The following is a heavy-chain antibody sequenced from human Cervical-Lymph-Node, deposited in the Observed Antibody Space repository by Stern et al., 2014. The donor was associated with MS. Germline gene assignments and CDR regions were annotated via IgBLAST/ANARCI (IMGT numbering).Heavy chain of an antibody. J-gene: IGHJ2*01. CDR1: GGSITNRDY. CDR2: VYYRGIT. D-gene: IGHD4-11*01. V-gene: IGHV4-39*02. CDR3: ARGVTAVTNYVPNWCFDL. Sequence: VQLEESGPGLVKPSETLSLTCTVSGGSITNRDYWGWIRQSPGKGLEWIGSVYYRGITYYRPSLKSRATRSIDTSRNQLFLRLISVPATDTAVYFCARGVTAVTNYVPNWCFDLWGRGTLVTVSS.